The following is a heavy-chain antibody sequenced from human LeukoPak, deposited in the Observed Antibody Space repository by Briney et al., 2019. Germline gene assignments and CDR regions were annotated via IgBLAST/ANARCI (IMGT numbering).Heavy chain of an antibody. Sequence: PGGSLRLSCAASGFTFSSYWMHWVRHAPGKGLVWVSRINGDGNTINYAASERGRFTISRDNAKNTLYLQMNSLRAEDTAVYYCARGKSGSYGLEDYLGHGTLVTVSS. V-gene: IGHV3-74*01. D-gene: IGHD1-26*01. J-gene: IGHJ4*01. CDR1: GFTFSSYW. CDR2: INGDGNTI. CDR3: ARGKSGSYGLEDY.